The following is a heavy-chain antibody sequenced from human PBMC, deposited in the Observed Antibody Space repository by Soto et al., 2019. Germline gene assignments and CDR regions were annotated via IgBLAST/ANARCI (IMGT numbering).Heavy chain of an antibody. CDR3: ARSQGSSTSLEIYYYYYYGMDV. Sequence: QVQLVQSGAEVKKPGSSVKVSCKASGGTFSSYAISWVRQAPGQGLEWMGGIIPISDTTNYAQKFQGRVTITADENTSTAYMELSSLRSEDTAVYYCARSQGSSTSLEIYYYYYYGMDVWGQGTTVTVSS. V-gene: IGHV1-69*01. J-gene: IGHJ6*02. CDR2: IIPISDTT. CDR1: GGTFSSYA. D-gene: IGHD2-2*01.